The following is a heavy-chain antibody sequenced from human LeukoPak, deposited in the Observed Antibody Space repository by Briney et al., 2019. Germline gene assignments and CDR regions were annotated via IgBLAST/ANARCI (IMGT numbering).Heavy chain of an antibody. J-gene: IGHJ6*03. CDR3: ARVYSSFGYYYYMDV. CDR2: MNPNSGNT. D-gene: IGHD6-6*01. V-gene: IGHV1-8*01. Sequence: ASVKVSCKASGYTFTSYDINWVRQATGQGLEWMGWMNPNSGNTGYAQKFQGRVTMTRNTFISTAYMELSSLRSEDTAVYYCARVYSSFGYYYYMDVWGKGTTVTVSS. CDR1: GYTFTSYD.